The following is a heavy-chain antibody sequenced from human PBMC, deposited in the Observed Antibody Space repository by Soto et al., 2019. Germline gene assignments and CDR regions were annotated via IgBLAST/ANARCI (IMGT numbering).Heavy chain of an antibody. D-gene: IGHD2-15*01. CDR3: ARGGGSTFNWFDP. Sequence: QLQLQESGPGLVKPSETLSLTCTVSGGSISSFNYFWGWIRQPPGKGLEWIGSLYYSGNTYYNPSLQSRVTISVDTSNKQCTLTLRSATAADTAVYYCARGGGSTFNWFDPWGQGTLVTVSP. CDR1: GGSISSFNYF. J-gene: IGHJ5*02. CDR2: LYYSGNT. V-gene: IGHV4-39*01.